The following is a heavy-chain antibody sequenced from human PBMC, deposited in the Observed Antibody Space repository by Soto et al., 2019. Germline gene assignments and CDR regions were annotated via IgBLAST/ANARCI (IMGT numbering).Heavy chain of an antibody. Sequence: QVQLVQSGAEVKKPGASVKVSCKASGYTFTGYYMHWVRQAPGQGLEWMGWINPNSGGTNYAQKLQGRVTMTRDTSISTAYMELSRLRSDDTAVYYWARDGKDGGRDVWGQGTTVTVSS. V-gene: IGHV1-2*02. CDR3: ARDGKDGGRDV. CDR2: INPNSGGT. CDR1: GYTFTGYY. J-gene: IGHJ6*02. D-gene: IGHD1-1*01.